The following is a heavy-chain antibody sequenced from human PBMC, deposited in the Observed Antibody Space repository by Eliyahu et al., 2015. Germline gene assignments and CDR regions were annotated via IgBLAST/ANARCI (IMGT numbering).Heavy chain of an antibody. CDR2: IKEEGSAR. J-gene: IGHJ5*02. CDR1: GFTFSNSW. V-gene: IGHV3-7*01. CDR3: ASGPS. Sequence: EVQLVESGGGLVQPGGSLRLSCAASGFTFSNSWMSWVRQAPGKGPELVANIKEEGSARNYVDSVKGRFTISRDNAKNSLFLQMNSLRAEDTAVYYCASGPSWGQGTLVTVSS.